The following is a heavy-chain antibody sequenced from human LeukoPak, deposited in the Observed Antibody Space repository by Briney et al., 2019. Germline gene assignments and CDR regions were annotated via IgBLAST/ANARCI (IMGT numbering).Heavy chain of an antibody. V-gene: IGHV3-15*01. Sequence: GGSLRLSCAASGFTFSNAWMSWVRQAPGKGLEWVGRIKSKTDGGTTDYAAPVKGRFTISRDDSKNTLYLQMNSLKTEDTAVYYCIPVLLWFGEYLDTPHNDAFDIWGQGTMVTVSS. J-gene: IGHJ3*02. D-gene: IGHD3-10*01. CDR3: IPVLLWFGEYLDTPHNDAFDI. CDR1: GFTFSNAW. CDR2: IKSKTDGGTT.